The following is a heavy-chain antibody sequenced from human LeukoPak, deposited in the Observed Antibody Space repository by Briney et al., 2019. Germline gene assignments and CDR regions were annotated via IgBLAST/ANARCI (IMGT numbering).Heavy chain of an antibody. CDR3: ARGKPGIAVADDAFDI. Sequence: GGSLRLSCAASGFTFSSYGMHWVRQAPGKGLEWVAVIWYDGSNKYYADSVKGRFTISRDNSKNTLYLQMNSLRAEDTAVYYRARGKPGIAVADDAFDIWGQGTMVTVSS. CDR1: GFTFSSYG. CDR2: IWYDGSNK. J-gene: IGHJ3*02. V-gene: IGHV3-33*01. D-gene: IGHD6-19*01.